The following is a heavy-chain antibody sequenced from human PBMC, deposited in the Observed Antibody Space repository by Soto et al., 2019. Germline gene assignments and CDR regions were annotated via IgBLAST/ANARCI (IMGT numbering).Heavy chain of an antibody. CDR1: GYTLTELS. V-gene: IGHV1-24*01. CDR2: FDPEDGET. CDR3: ATVPLDYGGNSMVF. D-gene: IGHD4-17*01. J-gene: IGHJ4*02. Sequence: ASVKVSCKVSGYTLTELSMHLVRQAPGKGLEWMGGFDPEDGETIYAQKFQGRVTMTEDTSTDTAYMELSSLRSEDTAVYYCATVPLDYGGNSMVFWCQGTLVTGFS.